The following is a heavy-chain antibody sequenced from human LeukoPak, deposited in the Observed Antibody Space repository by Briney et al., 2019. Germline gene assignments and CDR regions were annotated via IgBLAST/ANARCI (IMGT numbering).Heavy chain of an antibody. D-gene: IGHD3-3*01. CDR3: ARLPQGRFPQIITTVHAVLDY. J-gene: IGHJ4*02. CDR2: IYYSGST. CDR1: GGSISSYY. V-gene: IGHV4-59*08. Sequence: PSETLSLTCTVSGGSISSYYWSWIRQPPGKGLEWIGYIYYSGSTNYNPSLKSRLTISVDSSMNQFSLKLSSVTAADTAVYYCARLPQGRFPQIITTVHAVLDYWGQGTLVTVSS.